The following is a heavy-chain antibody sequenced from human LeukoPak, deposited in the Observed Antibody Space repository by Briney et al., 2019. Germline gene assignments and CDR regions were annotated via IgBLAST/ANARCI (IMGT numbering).Heavy chain of an antibody. D-gene: IGHD2-21*02. Sequence: PSETLSLICAVYGGSFSGYYWSWIRQPPGKGLEWIGEIYHSGSTNYNPSLKSRVTISVDTSKNQFSLKLSSVTAADTAVYYCARGPSYCGGDCHSTYYFDYWGQGTLVTVSS. J-gene: IGHJ4*02. CDR3: ARGPSYCGGDCHSTYYFDY. CDR2: IYHSGST. V-gene: IGHV4-34*01. CDR1: GGSFSGYY.